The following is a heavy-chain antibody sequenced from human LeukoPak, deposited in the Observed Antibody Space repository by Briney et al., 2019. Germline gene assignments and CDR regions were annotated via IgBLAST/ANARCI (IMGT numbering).Heavy chain of an antibody. D-gene: IGHD3-22*01. CDR2: IYASGSS. V-gene: IGHV4-4*07. CDR3: ARRPMIIDY. J-gene: IGHJ4*02. CDR1: GGSISSSY. Sequence: ASETLSLTCNVSGGSISSSYWSWIRQPAGKGLEWIGRIYASGSSNYNPSLKSRVTMSLDTSKNQISLKLSSVTAADTAVYYCARRPMIIDYWGQGTLVTVSS.